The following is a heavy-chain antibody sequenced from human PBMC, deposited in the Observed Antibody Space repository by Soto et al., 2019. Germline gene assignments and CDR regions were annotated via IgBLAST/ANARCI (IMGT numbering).Heavy chain of an antibody. D-gene: IGHD3-10*01. V-gene: IGHV3-23*01. CDR2: ISGSGGST. CDR1: GFTFSSYV. Sequence: EVQLLESGGGLVQPGGSLRLSCAASGFTFSSYVMSWVRQAPGKGLEWVSAISGSGGSTYYADSVKGRFTISRDNSKNTLYLQMNSLRAEDTAVYYCAKAGGSGGYAKCLDYWGQGTLVTVSS. CDR3: AKAGGSGGYAKCLDY. J-gene: IGHJ4*02.